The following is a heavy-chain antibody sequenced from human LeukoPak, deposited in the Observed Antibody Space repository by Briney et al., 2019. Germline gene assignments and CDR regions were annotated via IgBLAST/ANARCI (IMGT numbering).Heavy chain of an antibody. CDR3: ARDYGDYGLDY. D-gene: IGHD4-17*01. J-gene: IGHJ4*02. Sequence: SVKGRFTISRDNSKSTLYLQMNSLRGDDTAVYYSARDYGDYGLDYWGQGALVTVAS. V-gene: IGHV3-23*01.